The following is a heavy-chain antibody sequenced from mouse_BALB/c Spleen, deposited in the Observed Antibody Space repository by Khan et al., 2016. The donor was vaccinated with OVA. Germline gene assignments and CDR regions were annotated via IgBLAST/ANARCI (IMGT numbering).Heavy chain of an antibody. V-gene: IGHV9-3-1*01. CDR1: GYTFTHYG. Sequence: QIQLVQSGPELKKPGETVKISCTASGYTFTHYGMNWVKQAPGKGLKWMGWINTYTGEPTYADDFQGRFAFSLETSASTAYLQINNLKNEDTATYFCAKANGNYWFAYWGQGTLVTGAA. D-gene: IGHD2-1*01. J-gene: IGHJ3*01. CDR2: INTYTGEP. CDR3: AKANGNYWFAY.